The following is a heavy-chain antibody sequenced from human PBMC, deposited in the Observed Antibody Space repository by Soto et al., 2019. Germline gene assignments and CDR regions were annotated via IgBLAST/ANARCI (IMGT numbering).Heavy chain of an antibody. V-gene: IGHV3-30-3*01. CDR3: ARVGSIFGVVMYYFDY. J-gene: IGHJ4*02. CDR2: ISYDGSNK. D-gene: IGHD3-3*01. CDR1: GFTFSSYP. Sequence: VQLVESGGGVVQPGRSLRLSCAASGFTFSSYPLHWVRQAPGKGLEWVAVISYDGSNKYYADYVQGRFTISRDNSKNTLYLQMNSLRPEDTAVYYCARVGSIFGVVMYYFDYWVQGTLVTVAS.